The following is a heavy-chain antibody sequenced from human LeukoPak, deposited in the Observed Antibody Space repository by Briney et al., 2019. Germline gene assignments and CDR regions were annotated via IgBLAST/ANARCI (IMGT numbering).Heavy chain of an antibody. CDR2: IYYSGST. CDR1: GGSISSYY. CDR3: ARGPYYYDSSGYYADY. D-gene: IGHD3-22*01. V-gene: IGHV4-59*12. J-gene: IGHJ4*02. Sequence: SETLSLTCTVSGGSISSYYWSWIRQPPGKGLEWIGYIYYSGSTNYNPSLKSRVTISVDTSKNQFSLKLSSVTAADTAVYYCARGPYYYDSSGYYADYWGQGTLVTVSS.